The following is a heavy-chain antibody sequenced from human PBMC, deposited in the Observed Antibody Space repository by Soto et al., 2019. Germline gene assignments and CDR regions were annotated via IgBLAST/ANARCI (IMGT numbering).Heavy chain of an antibody. CDR3: VRIAARSSYYYYYMDV. Sequence: SETLSLTCTVSGGSISSYYWSWIRQPPGKGLEWIGYIYYSGSTNYNPSLKSRVTISVDTSKNQFSLKLSSVTAADTAVYYCVRIAARSSYYYYYMDVWGKGTTVTVSS. D-gene: IGHD6-6*01. CDR1: GGSISSYY. CDR2: IYYSGST. V-gene: IGHV4-59*01. J-gene: IGHJ6*03.